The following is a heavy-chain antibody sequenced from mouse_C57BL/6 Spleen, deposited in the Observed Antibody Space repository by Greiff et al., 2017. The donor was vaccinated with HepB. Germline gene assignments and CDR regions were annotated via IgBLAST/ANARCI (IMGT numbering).Heavy chain of an antibody. D-gene: IGHD1-1*01. CDR1: GFNIKNTY. CDR3: ARSLTTVVATDWFAY. CDR2: IDPANGNT. Sequence: EVQLQQSVAELVRPGASVKLSCTASGFNIKNTYMHWVKQRPEQGLEWIGRIDPANGNTKYAPKFQGKATITADTSSNTAYLQLSSLKSEDTSIYYCARSLTTVVATDWFAYWGQGTLVTVSA. J-gene: IGHJ3*01. V-gene: IGHV14-3*01.